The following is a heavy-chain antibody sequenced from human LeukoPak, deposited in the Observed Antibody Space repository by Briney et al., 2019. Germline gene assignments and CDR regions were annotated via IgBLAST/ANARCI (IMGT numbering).Heavy chain of an antibody. CDR3: ATGAGCGY. J-gene: IGHJ4*02. V-gene: IGHV3-7*03. CDR1: GFTFSSYW. CDR2: IKQDGSER. Sequence: QPGGSPRLSCAASGFTFSSYWMTWVRQAPGKGLEWVANIKQDGSERNYVDSVKGRFTISRDNAKNSLYLQMNTLRDEDTAVYYCATGAGCGYWGQGTLVTVSS. D-gene: IGHD6-19*01.